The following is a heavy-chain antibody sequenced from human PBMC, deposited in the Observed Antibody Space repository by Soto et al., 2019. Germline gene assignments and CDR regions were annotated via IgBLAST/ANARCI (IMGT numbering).Heavy chain of an antibody. V-gene: IGHV3-30*18. Sequence: SLRLSCAASGFTFSSYGMHWVRQAPGKGLEWEAVISYDGSNKYYADSVKGRFTISRDNSKNTLYLQMNSLRAEDTAVYYCAKDSTFFYYYDSSGYYDYWGQGTLVTVSS. CDR3: AKDSTFFYYYDSSGYYDY. CDR1: GFTFSSYG. CDR2: ISYDGSNK. D-gene: IGHD3-22*01. J-gene: IGHJ4*02.